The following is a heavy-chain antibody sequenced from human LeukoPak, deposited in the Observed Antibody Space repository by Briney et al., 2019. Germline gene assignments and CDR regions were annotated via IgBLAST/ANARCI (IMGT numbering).Heavy chain of an antibody. D-gene: IGHD5-18*01. CDR2: IIPIFGTA. CDR1: RGTFSSYA. CDR3: ARDRGYSYAKKSSEYYYMDV. V-gene: IGHV1-69*13. J-gene: IGHJ6*03. Sequence: SVKVSCKASRGTFSSYAISWVRQAPGQGLEWMGRIIPIFGTANYAQKFQGRVTITADESTSTAYMELSSLRSEDTAVYYCARDRGYSYAKKSSEYYYMDVWGKGTTVTISS.